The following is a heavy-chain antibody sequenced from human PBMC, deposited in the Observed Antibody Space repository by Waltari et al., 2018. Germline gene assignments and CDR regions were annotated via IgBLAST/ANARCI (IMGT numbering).Heavy chain of an antibody. CDR1: GYTFTSYD. J-gene: IGHJ4*02. CDR2: KNPNSCNT. D-gene: IGHD3-3*01. CDR3: ARGPPGVLEWLFN. V-gene: IGHV1-8*03. Sequence: QVQLVQSGAEVKKPGASVKVSCKASGYTFTSYDINWVRQATGQGLEWVGWKNPNSCNTGYSKKFQGRVTITRNTSISTAYMELSSLRSEDAAVYYCARGPPGVLEWLFNWGQGTLVTVSS.